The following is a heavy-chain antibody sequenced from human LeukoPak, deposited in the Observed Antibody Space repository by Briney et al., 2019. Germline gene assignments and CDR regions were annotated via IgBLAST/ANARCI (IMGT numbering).Heavy chain of an antibody. J-gene: IGHJ4*02. CDR1: GFTFSSYW. CDR3: AREGRVSGYDFDC. Sequence: GGSLRLSCAASGFTFSSYWMHWVRQAPVKGLMWVSRINSDGSSITYADSVKGRFTISRDNAKNTLYLQMNSLRVEDTAVYYCAREGRVSGYDFDCWGQGTLVTVSS. V-gene: IGHV3-74*03. CDR2: INSDGSSI. D-gene: IGHD5-12*01.